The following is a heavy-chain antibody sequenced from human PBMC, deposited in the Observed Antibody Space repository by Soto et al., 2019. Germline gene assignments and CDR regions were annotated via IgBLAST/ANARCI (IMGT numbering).Heavy chain of an antibody. CDR3: STGTYRHGSDY. Sequence: EVQLVESGGGLVKPGDSLRLSCAVSGFTLTNGWMTWVRQAPGKGLEWVGRIRSKVDGGTTDYSAPVKGRFTISRDDSKDTLYLQMNSLKDEDTAVYYCSTGTYRHGSDYWGPGTLVTVSS. CDR1: GFTLTNGW. D-gene: IGHD5-18*01. CDR2: IRSKVDGGTT. J-gene: IGHJ4*02. V-gene: IGHV3-15*07.